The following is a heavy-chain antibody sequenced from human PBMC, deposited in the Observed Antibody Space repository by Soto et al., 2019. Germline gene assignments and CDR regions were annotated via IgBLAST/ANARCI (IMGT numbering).Heavy chain of an antibody. Sequence: ASVKVSCKASGYTFTSYGISWVRQAPGQGLDWMGWISAYIGNTNYAQKLQGRVTMTTDTSTSTAYMELRSLRSDDTAVYYCARGDIVVVPAAGTQNWFDPWGQGTLVTVSS. V-gene: IGHV1-18*01. D-gene: IGHD2-2*01. J-gene: IGHJ5*02. CDR3: ARGDIVVVPAAGTQNWFDP. CDR1: GYTFTSYG. CDR2: ISAYIGNT.